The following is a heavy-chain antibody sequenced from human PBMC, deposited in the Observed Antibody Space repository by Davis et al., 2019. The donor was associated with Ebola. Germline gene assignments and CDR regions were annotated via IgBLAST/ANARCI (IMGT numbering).Heavy chain of an antibody. CDR3: ARDPTGYYDFWSGYSDY. J-gene: IGHJ4*02. Sequence: SLKISCAASRFTFSSYWMSWVRQAPGKGLEWVANIKQDGSEQYYVDSVKGRFTISRDNAKNSLYLQMNSLRAEDTAVYYCARDPTGYYDFWSGYSDYWGQGTLVTVSS. CDR2: IKQDGSEQ. D-gene: IGHD3-3*01. CDR1: RFTFSSYW. V-gene: IGHV3-7*01.